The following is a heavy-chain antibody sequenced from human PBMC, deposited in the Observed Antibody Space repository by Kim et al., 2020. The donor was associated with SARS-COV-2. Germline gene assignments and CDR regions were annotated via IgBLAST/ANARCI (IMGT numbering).Heavy chain of an antibody. CDR1: GRSFSGYY. CDR3: ARGRVFWVGWFDP. J-gene: IGHJ5*02. V-gene: IGHV4-34*01. Sequence: SETLSLTCAVYGRSFSGYYWSWIRQPPGKGLEWIGEINHSGSTNYNPSLKSRVTISVDTSQNQFSLKLSSVTAADTAVYYCARGRVFWVGWFDPWGQGTLVTVSS. CDR2: INHSGST. D-gene: IGHD3-16*01.